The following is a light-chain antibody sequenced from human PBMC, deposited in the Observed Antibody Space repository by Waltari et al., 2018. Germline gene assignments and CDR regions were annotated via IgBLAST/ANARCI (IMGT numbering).Light chain of an antibody. J-gene: IGLJ3*02. CDR1: SGHTTYA. V-gene: IGLV4-69*01. CDR2: VNSDGSH. Sequence: QLLLTQSPSASASRRASVKPSCTVCSGHTTYAISCPQQHPHKGPRYLMKVNSDGSHIKGDGNPDRFSGSSSGAERYLTISSLQSEDEADYYCQTGGFGIWVFGGGTKLTVL. CDR3: QTGGFGIWV.